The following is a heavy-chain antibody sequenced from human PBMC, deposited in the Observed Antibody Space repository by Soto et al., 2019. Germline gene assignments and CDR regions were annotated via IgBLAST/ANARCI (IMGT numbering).Heavy chain of an antibody. CDR2: INHSGST. V-gene: IGHV4-34*01. CDR3: ASAYYYGSGSYYNHYYYYGMDV. D-gene: IGHD3-10*01. Sequence: SETLSLTCAVYGGSFSGYYWSWIRQPPGKGLEWIGEINHSGSTNYNPSIKSRVTISVDTSKNQFSLKLSSVTAEDTAVYYCASAYYYGSGSYYNHYYYYGMDVWGQGTTVTVSS. J-gene: IGHJ6*02. CDR1: GGSFSGYY.